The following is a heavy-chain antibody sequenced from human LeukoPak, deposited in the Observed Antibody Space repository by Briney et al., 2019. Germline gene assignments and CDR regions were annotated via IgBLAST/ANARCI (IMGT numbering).Heavy chain of an antibody. Sequence: PSETLSLTCTVSGGSISSSSYYWGWIRQPPGKGLEWIGSFYYSGSTYYNPSLKSRVTISVDTSKNQFSLKLSSVTAADTAVYYCATLTSSSSLYYFDYWGQGTLVTVSS. CDR2: FYYSGST. J-gene: IGHJ4*02. CDR3: ATLTSSSSLYYFDY. V-gene: IGHV4-39*01. D-gene: IGHD6-6*01. CDR1: GGSISSSSYY.